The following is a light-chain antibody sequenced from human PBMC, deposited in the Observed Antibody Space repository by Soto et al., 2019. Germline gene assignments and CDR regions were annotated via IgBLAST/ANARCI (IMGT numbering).Light chain of an antibody. V-gene: IGLV2-23*01. CDR1: SSDVGSYNL. Sequence: ALTQPASVSGSPGQSITISCTGTSSDVGSYNLVSWYQQHPGKAPKLMIYEGSKRPSGVSNRFSGSKSGNTASLTISGLQAEDEADYYCCSYAGSSTYVLGTGTKVTVL. CDR2: EGS. J-gene: IGLJ1*01. CDR3: CSYAGSSTYV.